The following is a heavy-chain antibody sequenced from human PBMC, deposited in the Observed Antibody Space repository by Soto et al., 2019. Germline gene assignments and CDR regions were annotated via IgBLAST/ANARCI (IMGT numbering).Heavy chain of an antibody. CDR3: AKEAVAVAGYFDL. Sequence: EVQLLESGGGLVQPGGSLRLSCAASEFTFSIYAMNWVRQAAGMGLEWVSGISGNDGDTYYADSVKGRFTISRDNFKNLSYRQMNSLRVEDTVINYCAKEAVAVAGYFDLWGRGTLVSVSA. CDR2: ISGNDGDT. D-gene: IGHD6-13*01. V-gene: IGHV3-23*01. J-gene: IGHJ2*01. CDR1: EFTFSIYA.